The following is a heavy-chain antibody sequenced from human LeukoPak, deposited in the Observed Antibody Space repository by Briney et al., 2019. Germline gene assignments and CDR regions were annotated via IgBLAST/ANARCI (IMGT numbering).Heavy chain of an antibody. V-gene: IGHV4-31*03. CDR1: GGSISSGGYY. J-gene: IGHJ4*02. D-gene: IGHD3-10*01. Sequence: SETLSLTCTVSGGSISSGGYYWSWIRQHPGKGLEWIGYIYYSGSTYYNPSLKSRVTISVDTSKNQLSLKLSSVTAADTAVYYCARGGLNYYGSGSYSDYWGQGTLVTVSS. CDR3: ARGGLNYYGSGSYSDY. CDR2: IYYSGST.